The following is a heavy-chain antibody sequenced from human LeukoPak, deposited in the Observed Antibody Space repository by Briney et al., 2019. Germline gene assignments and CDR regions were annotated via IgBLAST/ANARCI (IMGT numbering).Heavy chain of an antibody. J-gene: IGHJ5*02. CDR2: INPHSGAT. CDR3: ATSSSVTHTRDP. D-gene: IGHD5/OR15-5a*01. V-gene: IGHV1-2*02. Sequence: ASVKVSCKASGYGFSDVYFNWARQAPGQGLEWMGWINPHSGATNYAQRFQGRFSMDASFDTAYMELSRLTSDDTAVYYCATSSSVTHTRDPWGQGTLVTVSS. CDR1: GYGFSDVY.